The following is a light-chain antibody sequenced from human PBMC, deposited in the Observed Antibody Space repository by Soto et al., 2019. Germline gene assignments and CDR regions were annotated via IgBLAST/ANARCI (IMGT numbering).Light chain of an antibody. CDR3: GTWDSSRSGGYV. Sequence: QSVLTQPPSVSAAPGQKVTISCSGSSSNIGNNYVSWYQQLPGTAPKLLIYDNNKRPSGIPDRFSGSKSGTSATLGITGLQTEDEADYYCGTWDSSRSGGYVFGTGTKLTVL. CDR2: DNN. CDR1: SSNIGNNY. J-gene: IGLJ1*01. V-gene: IGLV1-51*01.